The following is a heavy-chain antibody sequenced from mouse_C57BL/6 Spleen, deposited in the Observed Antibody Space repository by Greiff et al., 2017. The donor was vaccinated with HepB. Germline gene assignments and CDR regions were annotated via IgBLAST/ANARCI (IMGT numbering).Heavy chain of an antibody. Sequence: QVQLQQPGAELVRPGSSVKLSCKASGYTFTSYWMHWVKQRPIQGLEWIGNIDPSDSETHYNQKFKDKATLTVDKSSSTAYMQLSSLTSEDSAVYYCARSDYGNYWFAYWGQGTLVTVSA. V-gene: IGHV1-52*01. J-gene: IGHJ3*01. CDR3: ARSDYGNYWFAY. CDR2: IDPSDSET. D-gene: IGHD2-1*01. CDR1: GYTFTSYW.